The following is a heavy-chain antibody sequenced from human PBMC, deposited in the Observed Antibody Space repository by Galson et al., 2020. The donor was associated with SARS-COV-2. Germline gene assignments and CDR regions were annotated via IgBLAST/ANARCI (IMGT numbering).Heavy chain of an antibody. CDR1: GFTFSSYA. J-gene: IGHJ5*02. D-gene: IGHD2-15*01. Sequence: GESLKISCAASGFTFSSYAMSWVRQAPGKGLEWVSAISGSGGSTYYADSVKGRFTISRDNSKNTLYLQMNSLRAEDTAVYYCATGGSRAGPWGQGTLVTVSS. CDR3: ATGGSRAGP. V-gene: IGHV3-23*01. CDR2: ISGSGGST.